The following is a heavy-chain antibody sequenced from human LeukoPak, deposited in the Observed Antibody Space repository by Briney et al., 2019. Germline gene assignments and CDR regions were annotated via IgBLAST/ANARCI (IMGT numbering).Heavy chain of an antibody. CDR2: INPKSGGT. CDR3: ARVGPPGDYYDTSGPWFDP. J-gene: IGHJ5*02. V-gene: IGHV1-2*05. Sequence: ASVKVSCKTSGYTFTGYYMHWVRQAPGQGLEWMGRINPKSGGTSYAQKFQGRVTMTRDTSISTAYMELSRLTSDDTDVYYCARVGPPGDYYDTSGPWFDPWGQGTLVTVSS. CDR1: GYTFTGYY. D-gene: IGHD3-22*01.